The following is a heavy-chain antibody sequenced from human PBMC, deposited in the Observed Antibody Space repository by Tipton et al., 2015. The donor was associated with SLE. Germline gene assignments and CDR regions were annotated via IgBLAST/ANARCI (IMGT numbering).Heavy chain of an antibody. J-gene: IGHJ6*02. CDR2: IYTSGST. CDR3: ARAGIAAAYGMDV. V-gene: IGHV4-4*07. CDR1: GGSISSYY. Sequence: LRLSCTVSGGSISSYYWSWIRQPAGKGLEWVGRIYTSGSTNYNPSLKSRVTISVDTSKNQFSLKLSSVTAADTAVYYCARAGIAAAYGMDVWGQGTTVTVSS. D-gene: IGHD6-13*01.